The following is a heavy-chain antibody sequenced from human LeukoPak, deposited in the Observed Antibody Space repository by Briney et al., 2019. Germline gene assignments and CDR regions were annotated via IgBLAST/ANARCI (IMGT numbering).Heavy chain of an antibody. D-gene: IGHD2-21*01. CDR1: GFTFNNYA. Sequence: GGSLRLSCAASGFTFNNYAMGWVRQPPGKGLEWLSAIDGGGDATKYADSVKGRCTISRDNSKNTVSLQMNSLRVEDTAIYYCAKSDCGSDGCKLLNYWGQGTLVTVSS. V-gene: IGHV3-23*01. CDR3: AKSDCGSDGCKLLNY. J-gene: IGHJ4*02. CDR2: IDGGGDAT.